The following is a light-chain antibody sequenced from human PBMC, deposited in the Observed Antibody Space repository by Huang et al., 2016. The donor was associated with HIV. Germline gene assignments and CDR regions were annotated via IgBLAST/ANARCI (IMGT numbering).Light chain of an antibody. J-gene: IGKJ4*01. CDR3: QQRSNWLLT. Sequence: EIVLTQSPATLSLSPGERATLSCRASQSVSSYLAWYQQKPGQAPRLLIYDASNRATGIPARFSGTRSGTDFILTISSLEPEDLAVYYCQQRSNWLLTFGGGTKVEIK. CDR1: QSVSSY. V-gene: IGKV3-11*01. CDR2: DAS.